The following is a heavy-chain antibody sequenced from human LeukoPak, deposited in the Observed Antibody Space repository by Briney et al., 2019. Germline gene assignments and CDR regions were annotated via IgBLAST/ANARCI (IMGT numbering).Heavy chain of an antibody. J-gene: IGHJ3*02. CDR3: AKDGPLYSSGWYGDAFDI. D-gene: IGHD6-19*01. Sequence: PGGSLRLSCTASGFTFGSYQMNWVRQAPGKGLEWVAFIRYDGSNKYYADSVKGRFTISRDNSKNTLYLQMNSLRAEDTAVYYCAKDGPLYSSGWYGDAFDIWGQGTMVTVSS. V-gene: IGHV3-30*02. CDR1: GFTFGSYQ. CDR2: IRYDGSNK.